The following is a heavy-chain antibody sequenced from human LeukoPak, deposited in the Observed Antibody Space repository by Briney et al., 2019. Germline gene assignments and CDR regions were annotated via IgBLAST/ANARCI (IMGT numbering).Heavy chain of an antibody. J-gene: IGHJ4*02. CDR3: AKHSPGRAIDC. D-gene: IGHD2-15*01. V-gene: IGHV3-23*01. CDR1: GFTFSSCA. CDR2: ISPDGATP. Sequence: GGSLRLSCAASGFTFSSCAMTCVRQTPRKGLEWVSSISPDGATPYHSDSVKGRFAISRDNSKNTLYLQMNSLRADDTAVYYCAKHSPGRAIDCWGQGTLVTVSS.